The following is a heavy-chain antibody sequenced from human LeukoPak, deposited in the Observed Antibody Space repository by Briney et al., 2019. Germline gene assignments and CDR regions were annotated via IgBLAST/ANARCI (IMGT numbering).Heavy chain of an antibody. CDR2: ITGIDGST. D-gene: IGHD3-10*01. CDR1: GFTVSSNY. CDR3: AKDAVRGSGRINWFDS. V-gene: IGHV3-23*01. J-gene: IGHJ5*01. Sequence: GGSLRLSCAASGFTVSSNYMSWVRQAPGKGLEWVSGITGIDGSTYYADSVKGRFTISRDNSKNTLYLQMNSLRGEDTAAYYCAKDAVRGSGRINWFDSWGQGTLVTVSS.